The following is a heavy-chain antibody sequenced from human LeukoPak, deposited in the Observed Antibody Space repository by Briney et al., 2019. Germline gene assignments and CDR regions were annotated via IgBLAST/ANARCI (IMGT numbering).Heavy chain of an antibody. CDR1: GYSISSGYY. CDR2: IYHSGST. Sequence: PSETLSLTCTVSGYSISSGYYWGWIRQPPGKGLEWIGSIYHSGSTYYNPSLKSRVTISVDTSKNQFSLKLSSVTAADTAVYYCARDPMAYGGIGWGQGTLVTVSS. CDR3: ARDPMAYGGIG. D-gene: IGHD4-23*01. V-gene: IGHV4-38-2*02. J-gene: IGHJ4*02.